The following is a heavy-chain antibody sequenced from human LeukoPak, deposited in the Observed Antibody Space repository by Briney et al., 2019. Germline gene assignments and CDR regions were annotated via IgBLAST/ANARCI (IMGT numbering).Heavy chain of an antibody. D-gene: IGHD1-26*01. CDR2: IYPGDSDT. CDR3: ARSGGNYYSI. Sequence: AGESLKISCKGSGYRFTSYWIGWVRQMPGKGLEWMGIIYPGDSDTIYSPSFQGQVTISADKSTSTANLQWSGLKASDTAMYYCARSGGNYYSIWGQGTMVTVSS. V-gene: IGHV5-51*01. J-gene: IGHJ3*02. CDR1: GYRFTSYW.